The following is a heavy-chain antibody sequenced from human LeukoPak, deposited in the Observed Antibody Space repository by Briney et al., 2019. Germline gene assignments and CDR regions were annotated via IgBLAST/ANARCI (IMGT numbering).Heavy chain of an antibody. D-gene: IGHD2-21*02. CDR1: GGSFSGYY. CDR2: INHSGST. J-gene: IGHJ4*02. Sequence: PSETLSLTCAVYGGSFSGYYWSWIRQPPGKGLEWIGEINHSGSTNYNPSLKSRVTISVDTSKNQFSLKLSSVTAADTAVYYCARPYRGGDCRDDYWGQGTLVTVSS. V-gene: IGHV4-34*01. CDR3: ARPYRGGDCRDDY.